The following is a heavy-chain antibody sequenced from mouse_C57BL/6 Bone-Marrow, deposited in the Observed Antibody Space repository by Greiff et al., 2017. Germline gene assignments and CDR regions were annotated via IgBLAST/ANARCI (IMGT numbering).Heavy chain of an antibody. CDR1: GYTFTSYW. Sequence: VQLQQPGAELVMPGASVKLSCKASGYTFTSYWMHWVKQRPGQGLEWIGEIDPSDSYTNYNQKFKGKSTLTVDKSSSTAYMQLSSLASEDSAVYCCARETAFGNPYDFDYWGQGTTLTVSS. V-gene: IGHV1-69*01. CDR3: ARETAFGNPYDFDY. D-gene: IGHD2-1*01. J-gene: IGHJ2*01. CDR2: IDPSDSYT.